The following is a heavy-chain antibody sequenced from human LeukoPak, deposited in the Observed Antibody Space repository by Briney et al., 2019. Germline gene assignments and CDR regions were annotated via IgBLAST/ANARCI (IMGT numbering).Heavy chain of an antibody. V-gene: IGHV3-33*01. CDR3: ARDRSSTYFDY. CDR2: IWYDGSNK. CDR1: GXKFSNFG. Sequence: GGSLRLSCAASGXKFSNFGMHWVRQAPGKGLEWVAVIWYDGSNKYYGDSVKGQFTISRDNSKNTLYLEMNSLRAEDTAVYYCARDRSSTYFDYWAQGTPVTVSS. J-gene: IGHJ4*02. D-gene: IGHD2-2*01.